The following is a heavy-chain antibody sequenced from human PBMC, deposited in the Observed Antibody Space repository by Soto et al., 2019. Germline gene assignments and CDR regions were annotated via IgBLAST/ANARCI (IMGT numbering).Heavy chain of an antibody. V-gene: IGHV4-34*01. D-gene: IGHD6-13*01. CDR2: INHSGST. Sequence: PSETLSLTCAVYGGSFSGYYWSWIRQPPGKRLEWIGEINHSGSTNYNPSLKSRVTISVDTSKNQFSLKLSSVTAADTAVYYCASLGIVAAAGTNYYYYYMDVWGKGTTVTVSS. J-gene: IGHJ6*03. CDR1: GGSFSGYY. CDR3: ASLGIVAAAGTNYYYYYMDV.